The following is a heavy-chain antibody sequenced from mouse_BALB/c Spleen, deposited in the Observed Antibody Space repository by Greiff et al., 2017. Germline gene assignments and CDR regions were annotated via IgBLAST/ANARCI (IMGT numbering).Heavy chain of an antibody. D-gene: IGHD2-1*01. CDR2: IWAGGST. J-gene: IGHJ3*01. Sequence: QVQLKESGPGLVAPSQSLSITCTVSGFSLTSYGVHWVRQPPGKGLEWLGVIWAGGSTNYNSALMSRLSISKDNSKSQVFLKMNSLQTDDTARYYCARDHGNYAAWFAYWGQGTLVTVSA. CDR3: ARDHGNYAAWFAY. V-gene: IGHV2-9*02. CDR1: GFSLTSYG.